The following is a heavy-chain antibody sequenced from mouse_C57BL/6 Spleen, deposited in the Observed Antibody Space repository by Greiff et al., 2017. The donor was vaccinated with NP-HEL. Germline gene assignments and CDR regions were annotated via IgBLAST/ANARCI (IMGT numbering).Heavy chain of an antibody. D-gene: IGHD1-1*01. CDR2: INPSNGGT. CDR3: ARTTVVEPTPFDY. CDR1: GYTFTSYW. V-gene: IGHV1-53*01. J-gene: IGHJ2*01. Sequence: QVQLQQSGTELVKPGASVKLSCKASGYTFTSYWMHWVKQRPGQGLEWIGNINPSNGGTNYNEKFKSKATLTVDKSSSTAYMQLSSLTSEDSAVYYCARTTVVEPTPFDYWGQGTTLTVSS.